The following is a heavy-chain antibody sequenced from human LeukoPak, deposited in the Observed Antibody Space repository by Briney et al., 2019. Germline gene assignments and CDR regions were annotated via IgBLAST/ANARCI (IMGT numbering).Heavy chain of an antibody. CDR3: ARLGIPAADRDAFDI. Sequence: ASVKVSCKASGYTFTSYGISWVRQAPGQGLEWMGWISAYNGNTNYAQKLQGRVTMTRDMSTSTVYMELSSLRSEDTAVYYCARLGIPAADRDAFDIWGQGTMVTVSS. CDR2: ISAYNGNT. V-gene: IGHV1-18*01. CDR1: GYTFTSYG. J-gene: IGHJ3*02. D-gene: IGHD6-13*01.